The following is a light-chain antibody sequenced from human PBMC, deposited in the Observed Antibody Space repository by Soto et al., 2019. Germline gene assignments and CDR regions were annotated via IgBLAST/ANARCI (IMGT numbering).Light chain of an antibody. CDR1: SSDVGGYNY. V-gene: IGLV2-14*01. CDR3: SSYTSSSTRV. J-gene: IGLJ3*02. Sequence: QSALTQPASVSGSPGQSITISCTGTSSDVGGYNYVSWYQQHPGKAPKLMIYEVSNRPSGVSNRFSGSKSGNTASLTISGLQAEDEADYYCSSYTSSSTRVFGGASKLT. CDR2: EVS.